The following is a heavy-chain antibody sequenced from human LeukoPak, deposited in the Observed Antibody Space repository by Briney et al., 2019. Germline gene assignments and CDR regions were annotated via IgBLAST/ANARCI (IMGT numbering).Heavy chain of an antibody. CDR1: GFTFSSYA. J-gene: IGHJ6*02. CDR2: ISGSGGST. Sequence: GGSLRLSCAASGFTFSSYAMSWVRQAPGKGLEWVSAISGSGGSTYYADSVKGRFTISRDNSKNTLYLQMNSLGAEDTAVHYCAKMGSTVTTGGMGVWGQGTTVTVYS. D-gene: IGHD4-17*01. CDR3: AKMGSTVTTGGMGV. V-gene: IGHV3-23*01.